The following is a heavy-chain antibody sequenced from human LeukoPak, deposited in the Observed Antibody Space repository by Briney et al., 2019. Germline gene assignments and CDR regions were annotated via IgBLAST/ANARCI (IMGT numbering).Heavy chain of an antibody. V-gene: IGHV1-18*01. J-gene: IGHJ4*02. CDR1: GYSFTSYG. CDR3: ASGYSSSLPFDY. CDR2: INVHSGNT. D-gene: IGHD6-13*01. Sequence: GASVKVSCKASGYSFTSYGISWVRQATGQGLEWMGWINVHSGNTNYAQKLQGRVTMTTDTSTSTAYMELRSLRSDDTAVYYCASGYSSSLPFDYWGQGTLVTVSS.